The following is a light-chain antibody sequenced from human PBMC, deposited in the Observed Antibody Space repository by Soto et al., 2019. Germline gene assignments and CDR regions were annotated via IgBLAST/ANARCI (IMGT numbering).Light chain of an antibody. CDR3: LLSHSGPRV. Sequence: QAVVTQEPSLTVSPGGTVTLTCGSSTGAVTSAHYPYWFQQKPGQAPRTLIYDTSNKHSWTPARFSGSLLGGKAALTLSGAQPEDEADYYCLLSHSGPRVFGGGTKVIVL. V-gene: IGLV7-46*01. CDR1: TGAVTSAHY. J-gene: IGLJ3*02. CDR2: DTS.